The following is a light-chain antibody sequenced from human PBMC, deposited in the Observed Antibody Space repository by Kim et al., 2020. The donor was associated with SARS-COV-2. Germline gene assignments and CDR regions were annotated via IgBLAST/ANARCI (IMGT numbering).Light chain of an antibody. Sequence: VSVGDRVTITCRASQGITNSLAWYQQKPGKVPQLLIYAASALQSGVPYRFSGSGYGTDFTLTISSLQPEAVATYYCHKYNSAPWTFGQGTKVDIK. CDR3: HKYNSAPWT. J-gene: IGKJ1*01. CDR2: AAS. CDR1: QGITNS. V-gene: IGKV1-27*01.